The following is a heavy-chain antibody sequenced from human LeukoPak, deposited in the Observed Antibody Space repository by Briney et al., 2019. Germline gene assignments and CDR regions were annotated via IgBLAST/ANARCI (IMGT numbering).Heavy chain of an antibody. V-gene: IGHV3-74*01. J-gene: IGHJ5*02. CDR3: ADRTGS. CDR2: INSDGSTT. CDR1: GITFSRDW. Sequence: GGSLRLSCAASGITFSRDWMYWVRQAPGKGLVWISRINSDGSTTTYADSVKGRFTISRDNAKKTLYLQMNSLRAEDTAVYYCADRTGSWGQGTLVTVSS. D-gene: IGHD1/OR15-1a*01.